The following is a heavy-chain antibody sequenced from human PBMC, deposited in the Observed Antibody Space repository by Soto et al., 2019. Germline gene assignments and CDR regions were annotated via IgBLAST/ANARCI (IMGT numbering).Heavy chain of an antibody. CDR3: ARSGGKPKVCGYSSSWYWSGTYYYYGMDV. V-gene: IGHV4-38-2*01. CDR1: GDSIIGIYH. CDR2: IFHTGTT. J-gene: IGHJ6*02. Sequence: PSETLSLTCAVSGDSIIGIYHWAWIRQPPGRSLEWIASIFHTGTTYYTPSLKSRVTISVDKSKKQFSLKLSAVTAADAAVYCCARSGGKPKVCGYSSSWYWSGTYYYYGMDVWGQGTTVTVSS. D-gene: IGHD6-13*01.